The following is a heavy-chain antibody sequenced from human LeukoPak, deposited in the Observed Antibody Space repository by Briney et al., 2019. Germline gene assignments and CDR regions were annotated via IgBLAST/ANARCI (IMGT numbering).Heavy chain of an antibody. Sequence: GASVKVSCKASGGTFISYAISWVRQAPGQGLEWMGGIIPIFGTANYAQKFQGRVTITADESTSTAYMELSSLRSEDAAVYYCARDVCGGDCFFDYWGQGTLVTVSS. V-gene: IGHV1-69*13. CDR2: IIPIFGTA. CDR3: ARDVCGGDCFFDY. J-gene: IGHJ4*02. CDR1: GGTFISYA. D-gene: IGHD2-21*02.